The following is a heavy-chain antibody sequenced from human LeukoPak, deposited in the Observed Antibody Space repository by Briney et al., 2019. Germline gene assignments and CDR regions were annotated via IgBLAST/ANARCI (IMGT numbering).Heavy chain of an antibody. CDR1: GFTFSTYG. CDR3: ARDRGYCSSGSCYLFDS. J-gene: IGHJ4*02. CDR2: IWHDGSNK. D-gene: IGHD2-15*01. Sequence: PGGSLRLSCVASGFTFSTYGFHWVRQAPGRGLEWVAVIWHDGSNKYYLDSVQGRFTISRDNSKNPLYLQMNSLRAEATAVYYCARDRGYCSSGSCYLFDSWGQGTLVTVSS. V-gene: IGHV3-33*01.